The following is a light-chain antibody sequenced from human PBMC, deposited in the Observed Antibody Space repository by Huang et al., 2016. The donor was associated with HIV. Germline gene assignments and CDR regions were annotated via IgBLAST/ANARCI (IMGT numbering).Light chain of an antibody. V-gene: IGKV1-39*01. J-gene: IGKJ2*01. CDR1: QNITSS. CDR2: GAS. Sequence: DIQMTQSPSSLSASVGDRVTITCRASQNITSSLNWYQQKPGKAPKLLIYGASILQSGVPSSFSGSGSGTDFTLTISSLQPEDFATYYCQQSYTTPYTFGQGTKLEIK. CDR3: QQSYTTPYT.